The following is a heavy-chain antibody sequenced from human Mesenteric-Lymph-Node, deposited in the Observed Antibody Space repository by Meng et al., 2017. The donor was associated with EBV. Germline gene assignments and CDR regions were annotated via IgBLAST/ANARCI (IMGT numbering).Heavy chain of an antibody. CDR2: IYNSGIT. Sequence: QVQLQESGPGLVKPWGTLSLTCVVSGVSVRTDSWWNGVRQSPGGGLEWIGQIYNSGITNYNPSLKSRVTISLDTSKNQFSLKLTSLTAADTAIYYCAKSLDSGGYYFDLWGQGSLVTVSS. V-gene: IGHV4-4*02. CDR1: GVSVRTDSW. CDR3: AKSLDSGGYYFDL. J-gene: IGHJ4*02. D-gene: IGHD2-15*01.